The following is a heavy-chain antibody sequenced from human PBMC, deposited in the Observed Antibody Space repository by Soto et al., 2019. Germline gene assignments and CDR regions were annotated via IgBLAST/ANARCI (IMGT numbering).Heavy chain of an antibody. Sequence: EVQLVEAGGGLVQPGGSLRLSCAASGLSVSYSYMNWVRQAPGKGLEWVSVMYTGGRTFYADSVKGRFTISRDDSKNTQYLQMHSLRPEDTGVYYCARSDCSSGSCQNWFDPWGQGTLVTVSS. CDR1: GLSVSYSY. D-gene: IGHD2-15*01. J-gene: IGHJ5*02. V-gene: IGHV3-66*01. CDR3: ARSDCSSGSCQNWFDP. CDR2: MYTGGRT.